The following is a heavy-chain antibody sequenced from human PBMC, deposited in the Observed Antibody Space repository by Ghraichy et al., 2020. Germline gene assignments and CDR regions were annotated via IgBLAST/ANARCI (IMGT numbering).Heavy chain of an antibody. J-gene: IGHJ4*02. Sequence: GSLNISCAASGFTFSGSAMHWVRQASGKGLEWVGRIRSKANSYATAYAASVKGRFTISRDDSKNTAYLQMNSLKTEDTAVYYCTSSSSSWDGPDFDYWGQGTLVTVSS. CDR1: GFTFSGSA. CDR3: TSSSSSWDGPDFDY. D-gene: IGHD6-13*01. CDR2: IRSKANSYAT. V-gene: IGHV3-73*01.